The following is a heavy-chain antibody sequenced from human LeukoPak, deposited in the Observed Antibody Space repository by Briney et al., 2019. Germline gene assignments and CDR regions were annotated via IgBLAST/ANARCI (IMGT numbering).Heavy chain of an antibody. V-gene: IGHV4-59*01. J-gene: IGHJ6*03. CDR3: ARNKIGGDYYYYMDV. CDR2: FYYSGST. D-gene: IGHD1-26*01. CDR1: GGSISSYF. Sequence: SETLSLTCTVSGGSISSYFWSWIRQPPGKWLGWSGYFYYSGSTNYNPSLKSRVTISVDTSKNQFSLKLSSVTAADTAVYYCARNKIGGDYYYYMDVWGKGTTVTVSS.